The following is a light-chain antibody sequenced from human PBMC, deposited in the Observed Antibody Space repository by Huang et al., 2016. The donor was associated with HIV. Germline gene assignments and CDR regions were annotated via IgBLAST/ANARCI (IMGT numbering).Light chain of an antibody. J-gene: IGKJ1*01. CDR2: AAS. Sequence: EIVMTQSPATLSVSPGERATLSCRASQSIGRNLTWYQQRRGQAPRPLIYAASTRATVIPARISGSGSGKEFTITVSSMQSEAFAVYYWQQHNSWTRTFGQGTRV. CDR3: QQHNSWTRT. V-gene: IGKV3-15*01. CDR1: QSIGRN.